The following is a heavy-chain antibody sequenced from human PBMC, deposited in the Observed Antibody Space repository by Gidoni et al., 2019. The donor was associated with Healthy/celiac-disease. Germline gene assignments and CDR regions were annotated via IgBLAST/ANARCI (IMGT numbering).Heavy chain of an antibody. V-gene: IGHV4-59*07. CDR2: IYYSGST. CDR1: GRSISSYY. CDR3: ARWAQIAVAADDAFDI. D-gene: IGHD6-19*01. J-gene: IGHJ3*02. Sequence: QVQLQVSGPVLVTPSATLSLTCTVSGRSISSYYWSWIRQPPGKGLEWIGYIYYSGSTNYNPSLKSRVTISVDTSKNQFSLKLSAVTAADTAVYYCARWAQIAVAADDAFDIWGQGTMVTVSS.